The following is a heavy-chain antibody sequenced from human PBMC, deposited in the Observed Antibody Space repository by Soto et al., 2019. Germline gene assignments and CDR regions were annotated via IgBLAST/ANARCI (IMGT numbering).Heavy chain of an antibody. CDR2: IYPGDSDT. Sequence: PGESLKISCKGSGYSFTSYWIGWARQMPGKGLEWMGIIYPGDSDTRYSPSFQGQVTISADKSISTAYLQWSSLKASDTAIYYCAREQDYSYTNSADYWGQGTLVTVSS. V-gene: IGHV5-51*01. D-gene: IGHD2-15*01. CDR1: GYSFTSYW. CDR3: AREQDYSYTNSADY. J-gene: IGHJ4*02.